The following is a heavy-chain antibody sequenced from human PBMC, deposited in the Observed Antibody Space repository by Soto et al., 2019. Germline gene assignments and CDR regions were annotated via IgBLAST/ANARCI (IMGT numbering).Heavy chain of an antibody. J-gene: IGHJ2*01. V-gene: IGHV3-9*01. CDR2: ISWNSGSI. CDR1: GFTFDDYA. CDR3: AKDSPGWYFYL. Sequence: GGSLRLSCAASGFTFDDYAMHWVRQAPGKGLEWVSGISWNSGSIGYAESVKGRFTISRDNAKNSLYLQMNSLRAEDPALYYCAKDSPGWYFYLWGRGTLVTVSS.